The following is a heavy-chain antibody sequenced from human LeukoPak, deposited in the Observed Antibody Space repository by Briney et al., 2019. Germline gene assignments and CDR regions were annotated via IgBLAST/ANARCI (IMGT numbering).Heavy chain of an antibody. V-gene: IGHV1-2*04. J-gene: IGHJ4*02. CDR3: ARGLGGYYDSSGKTGTDY. CDR1: GYTFTGYY. D-gene: IGHD3-22*01. Sequence: AASVKVSCKASGYTFTGYYMHWVRQAPGQGLEWMGWINPNSGGTNYAQKFQSWVTMTRDTSISTAYMELSRLRSDDTAVYYCARGLGGYYDSSGKTGTDYWGQGTLVTVSS. CDR2: INPNSGGT.